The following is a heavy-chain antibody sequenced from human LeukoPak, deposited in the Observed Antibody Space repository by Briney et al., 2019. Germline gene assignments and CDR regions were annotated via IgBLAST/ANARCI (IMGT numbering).Heavy chain of an antibody. CDR2: IYYSGST. CDR1: GGSISSYY. J-gene: IGHJ5*02. Sequence: SETLSLNCTVSGGSISSYYWSWIRQPPGKGLEWIGYIYYSGSTNYNPSLKSRVTISVDTSKNQFSLKLSSVTAADTAVYYCARGHIVVVPAAIRGGHNWFDPWGQGTLVTVSS. V-gene: IGHV4-59*08. CDR3: ARGHIVVVPAAIRGGHNWFDP. D-gene: IGHD2-2*02.